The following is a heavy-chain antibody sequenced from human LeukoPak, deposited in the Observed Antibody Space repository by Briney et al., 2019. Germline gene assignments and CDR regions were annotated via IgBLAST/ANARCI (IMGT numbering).Heavy chain of an antibody. V-gene: IGHV4-34*01. CDR3: AARHCSSTSCYKQRLNNFDY. D-gene: IGHD2-2*02. J-gene: IGHJ4*02. CDR2: INHSGST. CDR1: GGSFSGYY. Sequence: SETLSLTCAVYGGSFSGYYWSWIRQPPGRGLEWIGEINHSGSTNYNPSLKSRVTISVDTSKNQFSLKLSSVTAADTAVYYCAARHCSSTSCYKQRLNNFDYGGQGTLVTVSS.